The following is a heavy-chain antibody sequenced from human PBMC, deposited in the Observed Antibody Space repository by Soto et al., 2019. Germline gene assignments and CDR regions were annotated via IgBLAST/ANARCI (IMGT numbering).Heavy chain of an antibody. J-gene: IGHJ5*02. CDR1: GVSISSTNW. CDR3: ARCLHCSNGGRFDP. CDR2: MWPSVGT. D-gene: IGHD2-8*01. V-gene: IGHV4-4*02. Sequence: SETLSLTCAVSGVSISSTNWWTWVRQAPGKGLEWIGEMWPSVGTTYNPSLQNRVTISVDNSKNHLSLTLTSVTAADTAIYYCARCLHCSNGGRFDPWGQGALVTVSS.